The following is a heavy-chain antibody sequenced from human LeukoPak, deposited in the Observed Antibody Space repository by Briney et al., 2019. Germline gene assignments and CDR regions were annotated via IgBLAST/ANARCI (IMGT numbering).Heavy chain of an antibody. CDR1: GGTFSSNA. CDR2: IIPIFGTA. Sequence: VASVKVSCKASGGTFSSNAISWVRQAPGQGLEWMGRIIPIFGTANYAQKFQGRVTITADKSTSTAYMELSSLRSEVTAVYYCARDLWARQQLVKGSNPFDPWGQGTLVTVSS. V-gene: IGHV1-69*06. CDR3: ARDLWARQQLVKGSNPFDP. J-gene: IGHJ5*02. D-gene: IGHD6-13*01.